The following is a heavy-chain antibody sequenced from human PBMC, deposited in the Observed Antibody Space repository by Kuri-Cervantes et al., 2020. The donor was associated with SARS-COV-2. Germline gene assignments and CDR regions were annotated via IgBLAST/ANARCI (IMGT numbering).Heavy chain of an antibody. Sequence: ASVKVSCKASGYTFTGYYMHWVRQAPGQGLEWMGWINPNSGGTNYAQKFQGWVTMTTDTSTSTAYMELRSLRSDDTAVYYCARVFLTMVRGVIIIQHYGKDVWGQGTTVTVSS. J-gene: IGHJ6*02. CDR1: GYTFTGYY. D-gene: IGHD3-10*01. CDR3: ARVFLTMVRGVIIIQHYGKDV. CDR2: INPNSGGT. V-gene: IGHV1-2*04.